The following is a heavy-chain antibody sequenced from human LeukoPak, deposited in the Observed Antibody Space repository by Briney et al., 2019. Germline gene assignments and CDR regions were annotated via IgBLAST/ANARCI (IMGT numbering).Heavy chain of an antibody. CDR2: IYHSGST. J-gene: IGHJ4*02. V-gene: IGHV4-38-2*02. D-gene: IGHD3-10*01. CDR1: GYSISSGYY. Sequence: SETLSLTCTVSGYSISSGYYWGWIRQPPGKGLEWIGSIYHSGSTYYNPSLKSRVTISVDTSKNQFSLKLSSVTAADTAVYYCAGGEYYYGSGTPLFDYWGQGTLVTVSS. CDR3: AGGEYYYGSGTPLFDY.